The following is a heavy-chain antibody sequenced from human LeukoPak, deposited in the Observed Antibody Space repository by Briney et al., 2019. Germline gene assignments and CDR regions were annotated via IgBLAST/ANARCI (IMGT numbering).Heavy chain of an antibody. J-gene: IGHJ6*04. D-gene: IGHD2/OR15-2a*01. CDR2: IYPGDSDT. Sequence: GESLKISFKGSGYSFTSYWIGWVRPMPGKGLEWMGIIYPGDSDTRYSPSFKGQVTISADKSISTAYLQWSSLKASDTAMYYCARQGSTYYYGMDVWGKGTTVTVSS. CDR1: GYSFTSYW. CDR3: ARQGSTYYYGMDV. V-gene: IGHV5-51*01.